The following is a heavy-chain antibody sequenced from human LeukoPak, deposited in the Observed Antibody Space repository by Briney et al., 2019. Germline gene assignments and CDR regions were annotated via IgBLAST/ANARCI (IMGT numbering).Heavy chain of an antibody. D-gene: IGHD6-6*01. Sequence: GGSLRLSCSASGFTFDDYAMHWVRQAPGKGLEWVSGISWNSGSIGYADSVKGRFTISRDNAKNSLYLQMNSLRAEDTAVYYCARDPSSIAARGWFDPWGQGTLVTVSS. J-gene: IGHJ5*02. V-gene: IGHV3-9*01. CDR2: ISWNSGSI. CDR3: ARDPSSIAARGWFDP. CDR1: GFTFDDYA.